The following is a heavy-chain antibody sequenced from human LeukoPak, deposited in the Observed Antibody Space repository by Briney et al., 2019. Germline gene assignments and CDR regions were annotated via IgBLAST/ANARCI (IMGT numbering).Heavy chain of an antibody. J-gene: IGHJ1*01. D-gene: IGHD2/OR15-2a*01. CDR2: ISSGGDIM. V-gene: IGHV3-11*01. Sequence: GSLRLSCAASGLSFSDYYVSWLRQAPGKGLQWVSYISSGGDIMHYADSVKGRFTSSRDNAKNSGYLEMNSLGAEDTAVYYCATNLIGAGEYFQQWGQGTLVTVSS. CDR1: GLSFSDYY. CDR3: ATNLIGAGEYFQQ.